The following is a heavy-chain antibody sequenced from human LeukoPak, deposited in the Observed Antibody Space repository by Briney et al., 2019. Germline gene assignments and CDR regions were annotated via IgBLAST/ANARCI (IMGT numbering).Heavy chain of an antibody. CDR3: ARRGYYYYYMDV. CDR1: GGSLTSSSYY. V-gene: IGHV4-39*07. CDR2: IYYSGSP. Sequence: SETLSLTCTVSGGSLTSSSYYWGWIRQPPGKGLEWIGSIYYSGSPYYKSSLKSRVTISVDTSKNQFSRKRSSVTAADTAVYYCARRGYYYYYMDVWGKGTTVTVSS. J-gene: IGHJ6*03.